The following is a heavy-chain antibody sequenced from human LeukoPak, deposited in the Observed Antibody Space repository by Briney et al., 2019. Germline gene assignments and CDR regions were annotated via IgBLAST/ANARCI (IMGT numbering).Heavy chain of an antibody. D-gene: IGHD1-26*01. Sequence: SETLSLTCTVSGGSISSSSYYWGWIRQPPGKGLEWIGSIYYSGSTYYNPSLKSRVTISVDTSKNQFSLKLSSVTAADTAVYYCARDRETVIDYWGQGTLVTVSS. CDR3: ARDRETVIDY. CDR2: IYYSGST. V-gene: IGHV4-39*07. CDR1: GGSISSSSYY. J-gene: IGHJ4*02.